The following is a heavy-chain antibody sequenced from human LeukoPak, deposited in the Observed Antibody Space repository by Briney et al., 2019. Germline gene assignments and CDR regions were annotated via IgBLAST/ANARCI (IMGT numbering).Heavy chain of an antibody. J-gene: IGHJ6*02. CDR2: IYYSGST. CDR3: ARQAQLRYDFWSGYYPQNYYYGMDV. D-gene: IGHD3-3*01. V-gene: IGHV4-39*01. Sequence: SETLSLTCTVSGDSIRSSNYCWGWIRQPPGKGLEWIGSIYYSGSTYYNPSLKSRVTISVDTSKNQFSLKLSSVTAADTAVYYCARQAQLRYDFWSGYYPQNYYYGMDVWGQGTTVTVSS. CDR1: GDSIRSSNYC.